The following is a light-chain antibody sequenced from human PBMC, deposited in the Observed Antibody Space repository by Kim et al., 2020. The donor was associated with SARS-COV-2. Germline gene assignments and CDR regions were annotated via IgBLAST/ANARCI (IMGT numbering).Light chain of an antibody. J-gene: IGLJ3*02. Sequence: ELTQPPSASGTPGQRVTISCSGSSSNIGSNTVNWYQQLPGTAPKLLIYSNNQRPSGVPDRVSGSKSGTSASLAISGLQPEDEADYYCAAWDDSLNGGVFGGGTQLTVL. V-gene: IGLV1-44*01. CDR2: SNN. CDR3: AAWDDSLNGGV. CDR1: SSNIGSNT.